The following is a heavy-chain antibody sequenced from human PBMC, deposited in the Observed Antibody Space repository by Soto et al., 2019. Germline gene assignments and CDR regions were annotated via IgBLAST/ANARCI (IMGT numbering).Heavy chain of an antibody. CDR1: GFTFSSYS. J-gene: IGHJ4*02. CDR3: AXLPEITIFGVVTTDFDY. V-gene: IGHV3-21*01. CDR2: ISSSSSYI. Sequence: GGSLRLSCAASGFTFSSYSMNWVRQAPGKGLEGVSSISSSSSYIYYADSVKGRFTISRDNAKNSLYLQMNSLRAEDTAVYYCAXLPEITIFGVVTTDFDYWGQGTLVTVSS. D-gene: IGHD3-3*01.